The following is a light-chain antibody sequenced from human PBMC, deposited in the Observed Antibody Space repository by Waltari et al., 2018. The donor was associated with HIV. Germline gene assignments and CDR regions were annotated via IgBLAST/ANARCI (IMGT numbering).Light chain of an antibody. Sequence: QSVLTQPPSVSGTPGQTVTLPSSGSTSNIQTEAVNWDPQLPGTAPQMPIYRKYKPPSGVSDRFSCSKSGASASLVISGLRSEDEAHYYCVSYDSRLDERLFGGGTKLTVL. J-gene: IGLJ3*02. CDR1: TSNIQTEA. CDR2: RKY. CDR3: VSYDSRLDERL. V-gene: IGLV1-44*01.